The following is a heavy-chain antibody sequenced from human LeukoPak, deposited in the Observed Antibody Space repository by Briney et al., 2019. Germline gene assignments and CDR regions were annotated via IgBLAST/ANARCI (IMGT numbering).Heavy chain of an antibody. V-gene: IGHV1-69*06. Sequence: EASVKVSCKASGYTFSGYYMYWVRQAPGQGLEWMGGIIPIFGTANYAQKFQGRVTITADKSTSTAYMELSSLRSEDTAVYYCARGDGYNSFDYWGQGTLVTVSS. J-gene: IGHJ4*02. D-gene: IGHD5-24*01. CDR2: IIPIFGTA. CDR3: ARGDGYNSFDY. CDR1: GYTFSGYY.